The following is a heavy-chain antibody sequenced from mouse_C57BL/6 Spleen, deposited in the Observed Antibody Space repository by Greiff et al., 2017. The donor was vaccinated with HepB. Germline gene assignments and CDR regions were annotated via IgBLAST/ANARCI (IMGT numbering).Heavy chain of an antibody. V-gene: IGHV8-12*01. J-gene: IGHJ2*01. D-gene: IGHD1-1*01. Sequence: QVTLKECGPGILQSSQTLSLTCSFSGFSLSTSGMGVSWIRQPSGQGLEWLALIYWDDDKRYNPSLKSRLTISKDTSRNQVFLKITSVDTADTATYYCARMDYYGSDFDYWGQGTTLTVSS. CDR2: IYWDDDK. CDR3: ARMDYYGSDFDY. CDR1: GFSLSTSGMG.